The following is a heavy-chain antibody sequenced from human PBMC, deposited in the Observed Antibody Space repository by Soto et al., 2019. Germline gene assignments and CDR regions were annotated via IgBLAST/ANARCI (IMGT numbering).Heavy chain of an antibody. Sequence: QVQLVQSGAEVKKPGSSVKVSCKASGGTFSSYAISWVRQAPGQGLEWMGGIIPIFGTANYAQKFQGRVTITADESTSTAYMELSSLRSEDTAVYYCARERISPVGDYYYYGMDVWGQGTTVTVSS. V-gene: IGHV1-69*01. D-gene: IGHD1-26*01. CDR2: IIPIFGTA. CDR1: GGTFSSYA. J-gene: IGHJ6*02. CDR3: ARERISPVGDYYYYGMDV.